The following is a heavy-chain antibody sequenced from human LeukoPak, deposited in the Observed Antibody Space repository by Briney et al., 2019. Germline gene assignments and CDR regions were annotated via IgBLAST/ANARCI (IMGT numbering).Heavy chain of an antibody. CDR2: VYWHGDT. V-gene: IGHV2-5*01. CDR1: GFSLNTRELS. J-gene: IGHJ4*02. CDR3: AHGRGFGSGDYFDY. D-gene: IGHD3-10*01. Sequence: SGPTLVNPTQTLTLTCTFSGFSLNTRELSVGWIRQPPGKALEWLALVYWHGDTRYSPSLRGKITIIKDTSKNQVVLTMSNIGPGDTGTYYCAHGRGFGSGDYFDYWGQGIMVTVSS.